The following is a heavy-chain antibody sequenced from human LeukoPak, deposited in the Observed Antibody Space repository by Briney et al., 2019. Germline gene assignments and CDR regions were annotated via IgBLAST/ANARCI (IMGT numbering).Heavy chain of an antibody. Sequence: GGSLRLSCAAAGFTFSSYWMSWVRQAPGKGLEWVANIKYDGSDKYYVDSVKGRFTISRDNSKNSLFLQMNTLRPEDTAVYYCARERQNKDFWSGGDYWGQGTLVTVSS. CDR2: IKYDGSDK. J-gene: IGHJ4*02. CDR1: GFTFSSYW. V-gene: IGHV3-7*01. D-gene: IGHD3-3*01. CDR3: ARERQNKDFWSGGDY.